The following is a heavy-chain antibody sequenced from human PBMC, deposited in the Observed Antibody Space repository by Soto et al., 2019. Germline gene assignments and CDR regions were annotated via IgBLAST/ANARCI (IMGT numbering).Heavy chain of an antibody. Sequence: QVQLVESGGGVVQPGRSLRLSCAASGFTFSSYAMHWVRQAPGKGLEWVAVISYDGSNKSYADSVKGRFTISRDNSKNTLYLPMNSLRAEDTAVYYCARAPHVYGDPGQVDYWGQGTLVTVSS. CDR1: GFTFSSYA. CDR2: ISYDGSNK. CDR3: ARAPHVYGDPGQVDY. D-gene: IGHD4-17*01. J-gene: IGHJ4*02. V-gene: IGHV3-30-3*01.